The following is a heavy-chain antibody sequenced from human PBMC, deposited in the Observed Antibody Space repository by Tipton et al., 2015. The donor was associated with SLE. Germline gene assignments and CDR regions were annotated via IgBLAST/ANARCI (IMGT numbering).Heavy chain of an antibody. D-gene: IGHD2-8*01. CDR2: TYYMSKWYN. Sequence: GLVKPSQTLSLTCAISGDSVSSNSAAWNWIRQSPSRGLEWLGRTYYMSKWYNDYAVSVKSRIIINPDTSKNQFSLQLTSVTPEDTAVYFCARGYCSDGVCYGFGFFDYRGQGNLVTVSS. J-gene: IGHJ4*02. CDR3: ARGYCSDGVCYGFGFFDY. V-gene: IGHV6-1*01. CDR1: GDSVSSNSAA.